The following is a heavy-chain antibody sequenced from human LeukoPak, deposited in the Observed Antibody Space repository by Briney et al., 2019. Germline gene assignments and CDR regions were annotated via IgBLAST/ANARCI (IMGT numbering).Heavy chain of an antibody. CDR3: ARAHGYGNRIYYYYYGMDV. J-gene: IGHJ6*02. CDR1: GFTFSSYA. CDR2: ISSNGGST. V-gene: IGHV3-64*01. D-gene: IGHD5-18*01. Sequence: QAGGSLRLSCAASGFTFSSYAMHWVRQAPGKGLEYVSAISSNGGSTYYANSVKGRFTISRDNSKNTLYLQMGSLRAEDMAVYYCARAHGYGNRIYYYYYGMDVWGQGTTVTVSS.